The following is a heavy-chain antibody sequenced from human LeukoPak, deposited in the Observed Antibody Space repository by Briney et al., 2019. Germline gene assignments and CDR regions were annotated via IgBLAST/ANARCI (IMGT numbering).Heavy chain of an antibody. J-gene: IGHJ2*01. CDR1: GLTVSSNH. D-gene: IGHD3-10*01. CDR3: TIARLVFDL. CDR2: IYSGGTT. Sequence: GGSLRLSCAVSGLTVSSNHMSWVRQAPGKGLEWVSIIYSGGTTYYTYSVKDRFTVSRDDSKNTLYLQMNSLRAEDTAVYYCTIARLVFDLWGRGTLVTVSS. V-gene: IGHV3-66*01.